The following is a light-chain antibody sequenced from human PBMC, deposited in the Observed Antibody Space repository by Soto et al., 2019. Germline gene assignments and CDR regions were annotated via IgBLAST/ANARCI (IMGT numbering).Light chain of an antibody. CDR3: QQYNNWPYT. CDR1: QSVSSN. V-gene: IGKV3-15*01. J-gene: IGKJ2*01. CDR2: GAS. Sequence: EIVMTQSPATLSVSPGERATLSCRASQSVSSNLAWYQQKPGQAPRLLIYGASTRATGIPARFSGSRSGTEFTLTIRSLQSEDFADYYCQQYNNWPYTFGQGTKLEIK.